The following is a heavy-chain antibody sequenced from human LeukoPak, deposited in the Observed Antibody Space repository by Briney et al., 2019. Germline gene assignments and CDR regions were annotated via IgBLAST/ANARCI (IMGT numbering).Heavy chain of an antibody. CDR3: ATALSSSWYFRGGDFDY. V-gene: IGHV1-24*01. CDR1: GYTLTELS. J-gene: IGHJ4*02. D-gene: IGHD6-13*01. Sequence: ASVKVSCKVSGYTLTELSMHWVRQAPGKGLEGMGGFDPEDGETIYAQKFQGRVTMTEDTSTDTAYMELSSLRSEDTAVYYCATALSSSWYFRGGDFDYWGQGTLVTVSS. CDR2: FDPEDGET.